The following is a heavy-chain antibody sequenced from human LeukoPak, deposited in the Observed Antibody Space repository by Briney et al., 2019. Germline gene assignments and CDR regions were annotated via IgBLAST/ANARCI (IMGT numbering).Heavy chain of an antibody. CDR2: INPSGSST. Sequence: ASVKVSCKASGYSFTSHYMHWVRQAPGQGLEWLGLINPSGSSTLYAQKFQGRVTMTRDMSTTTDYMELGSLRSEDTAVYYCARDPIAWNRVQTNMDVWGKGTTVTVSS. D-gene: IGHD1-1*01. CDR3: ARDPIAWNRVQTNMDV. V-gene: IGHV1-46*01. CDR1: GYSFTSHY. J-gene: IGHJ6*03.